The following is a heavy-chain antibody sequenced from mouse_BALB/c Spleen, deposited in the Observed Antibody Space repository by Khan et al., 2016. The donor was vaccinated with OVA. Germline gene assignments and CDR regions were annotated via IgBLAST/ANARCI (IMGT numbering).Heavy chain of an antibody. CDR2: ISYIGVT. D-gene: IGHD1-1*01. J-gene: IGHJ2*01. Sequence: VQLKESGPGLVKPSQSLSLTCTVTGYSITSGYAWNWIRQFPGNKLEWMGYISYIGVTSYTPSLKSRISITRDPSKNQFFLQLNSVTTEDTATYYCARGNYYGYYFDYWGQGTTLTVSS. CDR1: GYSITSGYA. V-gene: IGHV3-2*02. CDR3: ARGNYYGYYFDY.